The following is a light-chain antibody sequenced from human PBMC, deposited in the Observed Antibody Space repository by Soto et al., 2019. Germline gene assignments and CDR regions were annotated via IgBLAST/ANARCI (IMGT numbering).Light chain of an antibody. CDR1: QNIRSW. J-gene: IGKJ4*01. V-gene: IGKV1-5*03. CDR3: QEYNGNSGLT. CDR2: SAS. Sequence: DIEMTQSPSILSASVGDRVTITCRASQNIRSWMAWYQQEPGKAPELLIYSASGLESGVPSRFSGSGFGTEFTLTISSVLPDDFATYYCQEYNGNSGLTFGGGTKVEIK.